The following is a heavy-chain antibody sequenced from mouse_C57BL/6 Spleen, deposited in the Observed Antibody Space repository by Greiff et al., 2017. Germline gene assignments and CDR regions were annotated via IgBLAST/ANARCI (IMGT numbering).Heavy chain of an antibody. V-gene: IGHV1-64*01. Sequence: QVQLQQPGAELVKPGASVKLSCKASGYTFTSYWMHWVKQRPGQGLEWIGMIHPNSGSTNYNEKFKGKATLTVDKSSSTAYMLLSSLTSEDSAVYFCAREAIKDYWGQGTTLTVSS. D-gene: IGHD3-2*02. CDR2: IHPNSGST. CDR3: AREAIKDY. CDR1: GYTFTSYW. J-gene: IGHJ2*01.